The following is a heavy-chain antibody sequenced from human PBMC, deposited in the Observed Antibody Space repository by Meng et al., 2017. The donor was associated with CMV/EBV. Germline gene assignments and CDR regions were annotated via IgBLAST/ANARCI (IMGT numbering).Heavy chain of an antibody. Sequence: YISRGCYYWSWIREHPGKGMEWIGYIYCRGGSYYNPTLESRVTISVDTSKNQFSLKLSSVTAADTAVYYCARDACNSSTSCYYFDYWGQGTLVTVSS. CDR3: ARDACNSSTSCYYFDY. V-gene: IGHV4-31*02. J-gene: IGHJ4*02. D-gene: IGHD2-2*01. CDR2: IYCRGGS. CDR1: YISRGCYY.